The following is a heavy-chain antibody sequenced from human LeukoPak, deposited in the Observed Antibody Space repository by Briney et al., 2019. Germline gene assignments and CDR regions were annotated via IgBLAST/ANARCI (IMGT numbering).Heavy chain of an antibody. CDR3: ARGGLQQQRRDLFDI. J-gene: IGHJ3*02. CDR1: GFTFSSYN. CDR2: TSSGSSYI. V-gene: IGHV3-21*06. Sequence: PGGSLRLSCAASGFTFSSYNMNWVRQAPGKGLEWVSSTSSGSSYIYYADSVKGRFTISRDNAKNSLHLQMNSLRAEDTAVYSCARGGLQQQRRDLFDIWGQGTMVTVSS. D-gene: IGHD4-11*01.